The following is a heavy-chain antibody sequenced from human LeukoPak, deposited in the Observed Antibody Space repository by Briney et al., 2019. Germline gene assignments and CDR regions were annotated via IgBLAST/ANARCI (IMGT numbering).Heavy chain of an antibody. D-gene: IGHD1-14*01. CDR1: GGSISSGGYY. CDR2: IYYSGST. J-gene: IGHJ4*02. Sequence: SETLSLTCTVSGGSISSGGYYWSWIRQHPGKGLEWIGYIYYSGSTYYNPSLKSRVTISVDTSKNQFSLKLSSVTAADTAVYYCARERTTPRWFEYWGQGTLVTVSS. V-gene: IGHV4-31*03. CDR3: ARERTTPRWFEY.